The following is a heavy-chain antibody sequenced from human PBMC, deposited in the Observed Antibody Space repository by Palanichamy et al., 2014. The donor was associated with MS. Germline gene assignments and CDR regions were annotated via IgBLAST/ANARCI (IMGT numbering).Heavy chain of an antibody. J-gene: IGHJ4*02. Sequence: EVQLVESGGGLIQPGGSLRLSCAASGFTVNSNYMNWVRQAPGKGLEWVAVIYADGSIFYADSVKGRFTISRDNSKNTLCLQMNSLRAEDTAVYYCARDNDFDYWGQGTLVTVS. CDR3: ARDNDFDY. CDR2: IYADGSI. CDR1: GFTVNSNY. V-gene: IGHV3-66*01.